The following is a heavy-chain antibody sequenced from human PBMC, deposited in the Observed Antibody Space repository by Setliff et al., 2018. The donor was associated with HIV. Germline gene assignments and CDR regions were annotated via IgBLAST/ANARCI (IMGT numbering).Heavy chain of an antibody. CDR3: ARRRFYNSLWGSYRDTPRAYFDY. CDR1: GGSFKNYF. J-gene: IGHJ4*02. D-gene: IGHD3-16*02. V-gene: IGHV4-34*01. Sequence: SETLSLTCAVYGGSFKNYFWSWIRQPPGKGLEWIGDINDSGSTNYNPSLEYRVTISVDASKNQFSLKVTNVTATDTAVYSCARRRFYNSLWGSYRDTPRAYFDYWGQGNLVTVSS. CDR2: INDSGST.